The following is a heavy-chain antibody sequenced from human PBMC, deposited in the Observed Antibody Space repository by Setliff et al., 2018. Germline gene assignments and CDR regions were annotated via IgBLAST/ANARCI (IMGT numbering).Heavy chain of an antibody. CDR3: AYSSDYDFWSGYPPAPDY. Sequence: PSETLSLTCTVSGGSISSSRYYWGWIRQPPGKGLEWIGEINHSGSTNYNPSLKSRVTISVDTSKNQFSLKLSSVTAADTAVYYCAYSSDYDFWSGYPPAPDYWGQGTLVTVSS. CDR2: INHSGST. J-gene: IGHJ4*02. V-gene: IGHV4-39*07. D-gene: IGHD3-3*01. CDR1: GGSISSSRYY.